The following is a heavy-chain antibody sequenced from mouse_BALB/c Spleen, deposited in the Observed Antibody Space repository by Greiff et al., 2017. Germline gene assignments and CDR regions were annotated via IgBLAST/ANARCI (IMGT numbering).Heavy chain of an antibody. CDR3: ARDAYYYGSRGYFDV. CDR2: ISYDGSN. Sequence: EVKLMESGPGLVKPSQSLSLTCSVTGYSITSGYYWNWIRQFPGNKLEWMGYISYDGSNNYNPSLKNRISITRDTSKNQFFLKLNSVTTEDTATYYCARDAYYYGSRGYFDVWGAGTTVTVSS. D-gene: IGHD1-1*01. J-gene: IGHJ1*01. V-gene: IGHV3-6*02. CDR1: GYSITSGYY.